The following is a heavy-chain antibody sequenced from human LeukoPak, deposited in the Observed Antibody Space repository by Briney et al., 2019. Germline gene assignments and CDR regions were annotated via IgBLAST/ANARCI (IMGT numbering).Heavy chain of an antibody. Sequence: ASVNVSCMASGYTLTGYYMHWVRQAPGQGLEWMGWINPNSGGTNYAQKFQGRVTMTRDTSISTAYMELSRLRSDDTAVYYCARETSYYYGSGSYGFDWFDPWGQGTLVTVSS. CDR1: GYTLTGYY. J-gene: IGHJ5*02. CDR3: ARETSYYYGSGSYGFDWFDP. V-gene: IGHV1-2*02. D-gene: IGHD3-10*01. CDR2: INPNSGGT.